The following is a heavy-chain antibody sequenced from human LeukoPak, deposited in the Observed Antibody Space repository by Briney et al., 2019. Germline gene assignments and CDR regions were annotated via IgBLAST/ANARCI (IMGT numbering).Heavy chain of an antibody. V-gene: IGHV1-8*03. CDR2: MNPNSGNT. D-gene: IGHD1-26*01. J-gene: IGHJ3*02. CDR1: GYTFTSYD. Sequence: ASVKVSCKASGYTFTSYDINWVRQATGQGLEWMGWMNPNSGNTGYAQKFQGRVTITRNTSISTAYMEPSSLRSEDTAVYYCARGLLELDAFDIWGQGTMVTVSS. CDR3: ARGLLELDAFDI.